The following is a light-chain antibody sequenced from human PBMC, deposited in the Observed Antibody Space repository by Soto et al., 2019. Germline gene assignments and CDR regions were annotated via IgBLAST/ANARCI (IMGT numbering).Light chain of an antibody. J-gene: IGKJ1*01. CDR3: QQYGSSPPRT. CDR2: GAS. CDR1: QSVSNDF. Sequence: EIVLTQSPGILSLSPGERATLSCRASQSVSNDFLAWYQQKPGQAPRLLIYGASTRATDVPDRFSGSGSGADFTLTISRLEPEDFAAYYCQQYGSSPPRTFGQGTKVDSK. V-gene: IGKV3-20*01.